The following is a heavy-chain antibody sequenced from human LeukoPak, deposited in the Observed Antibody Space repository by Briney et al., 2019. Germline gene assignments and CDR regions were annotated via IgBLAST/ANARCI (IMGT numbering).Heavy chain of an antibody. V-gene: IGHV3-21*01. J-gene: IGHJ4*02. CDR2: ITSGSSYI. CDR3: ASHFEFGY. Sequence: GGSLRLSCAASGFTFSSYWMSWVRQAPGKGLEWVSSITSGSSYIYYADSVKGRFTISRGNAKNSLYLQMNSLRAEDTALYYCASHFEFGYWGQGALVTVSS. CDR1: GFTFSSYW.